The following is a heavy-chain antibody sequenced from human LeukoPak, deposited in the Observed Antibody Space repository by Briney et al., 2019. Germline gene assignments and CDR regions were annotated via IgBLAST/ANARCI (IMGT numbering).Heavy chain of an antibody. CDR3: ARSLGQQLVPGYYGMDV. V-gene: IGHV3-48*03. D-gene: IGHD6-13*01. CDR2: FSSTGRTI. J-gene: IGHJ6*02. Sequence: GGSLRLSCAASGFTFSSYEMTWVRQAPGKGLEWVSYFSSTGRTIYYADSVKGRFTISRDNAKNSLYLQMNSLRAEDTAVYYCARSLGQQLVPGYYGMDVWGQGTTVTVSS. CDR1: GFTFSSYE.